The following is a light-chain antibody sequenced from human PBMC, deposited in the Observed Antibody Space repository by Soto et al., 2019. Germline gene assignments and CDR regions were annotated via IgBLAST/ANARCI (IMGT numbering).Light chain of an antibody. CDR2: AAS. CDR1: QSISSY. Sequence: DIQMTQSPSSLSASVGDRVTITCRASQSISSYLNWYQQKPGKAPKLLIYAASSLQRGVPSRFSVSGSETDFTLTISSLQPEDFATYYCHKSYSTPRTCGPGTSVDI. V-gene: IGKV1-39*01. CDR3: HKSYSTPRT. J-gene: IGKJ3*01.